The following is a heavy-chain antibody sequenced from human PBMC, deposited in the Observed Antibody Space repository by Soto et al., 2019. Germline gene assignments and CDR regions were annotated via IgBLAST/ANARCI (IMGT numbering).Heavy chain of an antibody. V-gene: IGHV4-39*07. D-gene: IGHD6-19*01. J-gene: IGHJ4*02. CDR3: ARAPGSSGWYRAPPEYYFDY. Sequence: SETLSLTCTVSGGSISSSSYYWGWIRQPPGKGLEWIGSIYYSGSTYYNPSLKSRVTISVDTSKNQFSLKLSSVTAADTAVYYCARAPGSSGWYRAPPEYYFDYWGQGTLVTVSS. CDR2: IYYSGST. CDR1: GGSISSSSYY.